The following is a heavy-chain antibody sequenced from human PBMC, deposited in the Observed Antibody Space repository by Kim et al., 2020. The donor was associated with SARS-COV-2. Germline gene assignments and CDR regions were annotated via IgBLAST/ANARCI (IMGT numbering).Heavy chain of an antibody. D-gene: IGHD3-10*01. J-gene: IGHJ6*02. Sequence: SPPLKSRLTIPKDTSKNQVVLTMTNMDPVDTATYYCAHRGVRYYYGMDVWGQGTTVTVSS. V-gene: IGHV2-5*01. CDR3: AHRGVRYYYGMDV.